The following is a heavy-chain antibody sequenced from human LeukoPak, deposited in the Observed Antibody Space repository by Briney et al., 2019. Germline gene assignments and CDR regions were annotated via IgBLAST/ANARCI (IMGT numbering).Heavy chain of an antibody. CDR1: GFTVSNNY. Sequence: PGGSLRLSCAASGFTVSNNYMSWVRQAPGKGLEWVSVFYSGGGTYYADSVKGRFTIPRDNFKNTLYLQMNSLRAEDTAVYYCARARFFDFWGQGTLVTVSS. CDR3: ARARFFDF. J-gene: IGHJ4*02. CDR2: FYSGGGT. V-gene: IGHV3-53*01.